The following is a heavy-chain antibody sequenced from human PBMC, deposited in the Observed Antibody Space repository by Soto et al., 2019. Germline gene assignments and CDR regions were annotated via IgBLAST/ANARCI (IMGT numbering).Heavy chain of an antibody. Sequence: GGSLRLSCAASGFTFSSYSMNWVRQAPGKGLEWVSYIRSGSTTIYYADSVKDRFTISRDNAKNSLYLQMNSLRAEDTAGYYFARDSPRYFDPTGGVYYFDYWGQGTLVTVSS. D-gene: IGHD3-9*01. CDR2: IRSGSTTI. CDR1: GFTFSSYS. CDR3: ARDSPRYFDPTGGVYYFDY. J-gene: IGHJ4*02. V-gene: IGHV3-48*01.